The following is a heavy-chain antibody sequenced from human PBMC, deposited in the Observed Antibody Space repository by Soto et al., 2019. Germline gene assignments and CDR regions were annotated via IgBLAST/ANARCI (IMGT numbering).Heavy chain of an antibody. CDR3: ARATNYYYGMDV. Sequence: QVQLVESGGGVVQPGRSLRLSCAASGFTFISYGMHWVRQAPGKGLQWVAFISYDESDRYYEDSVKGRFTISRGNSKNTLYRQINSLRAEDTAVYFCARATNYYYGMDVWGQGTTVTVSS. CDR2: ISYDESDR. V-gene: IGHV3-33*05. CDR1: GFTFISYG. D-gene: IGHD1-1*01. J-gene: IGHJ6*02.